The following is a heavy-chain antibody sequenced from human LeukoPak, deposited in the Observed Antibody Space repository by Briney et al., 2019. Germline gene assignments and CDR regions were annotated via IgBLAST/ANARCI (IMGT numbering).Heavy chain of an antibody. J-gene: IGHJ4*02. CDR1: GYPFTTFG. CDR3: ARVGWLVRGYFDY. D-gene: IGHD6-19*01. V-gene: IGHV1-18*01. CDR2: ISAYNGNT. Sequence: GPPGKSSCKAFGYPFTTFGASGCGRAPGHGLRWRGWISAYNGNTNYAQKLQGRVTMTTDTSTSTAYMELRSLRSDDTAVYYCARVGWLVRGYFDYWGQGTLVTVSS.